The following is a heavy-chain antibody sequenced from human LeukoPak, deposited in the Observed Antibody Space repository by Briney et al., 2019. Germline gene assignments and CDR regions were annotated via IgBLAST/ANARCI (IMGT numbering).Heavy chain of an antibody. J-gene: IGHJ4*02. CDR2: ISSSGGRT. CDR1: GFTFSNYA. D-gene: IGHD6-6*01. Sequence: PGGSLRLSCAASGFTFSNYAMSWARQAPGKGPEWVSAISSSGGRTFYAASVEGRFTVSRDNSKNTLYLQMNSLRAEDTAVYYCAKDPRLSIAARAFGYWGQGTLVTVSS. CDR3: AKDPRLSIAARAFGY. V-gene: IGHV3-23*01.